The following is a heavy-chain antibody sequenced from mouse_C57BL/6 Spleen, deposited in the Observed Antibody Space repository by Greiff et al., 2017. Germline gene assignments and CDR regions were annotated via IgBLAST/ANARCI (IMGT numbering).Heavy chain of an antibody. Sequence: QVQLQQPGAELVMPGASVKLSCKASGYTFTSYWMHWVKQRPGQGLEWIGEIDPSDSYTNYNQKFKGKSTLTVDKSSSTAYMQLSCLTLEDSAVYYCARSANYYGSSLWYFDYWGQGTTLTVSS. CDR3: ARSANYYGSSLWYFDY. CDR1: GYTFTSYW. J-gene: IGHJ2*01. V-gene: IGHV1-69*01. CDR2: IDPSDSYT. D-gene: IGHD1-1*01.